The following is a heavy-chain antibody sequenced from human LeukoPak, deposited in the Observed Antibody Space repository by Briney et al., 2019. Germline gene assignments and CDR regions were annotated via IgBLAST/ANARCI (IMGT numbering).Heavy chain of an antibody. Sequence: GGSLRLSCAASGFAFRSYWMTWVGQAPGKGLEGAANIKEDCSEVYYVAAMNRRFTICRDNAKNSLYLQMNSLRAEDTALYSRSRLDNDGFFEYWGHGTLVTVSS. J-gene: IGHJ4*01. D-gene: IGHD3-10*01. V-gene: IGHV3-7*01. CDR2: IKEDCSEV. CDR1: GFAFRSYW. CDR3: SRLDNDGFFEY.